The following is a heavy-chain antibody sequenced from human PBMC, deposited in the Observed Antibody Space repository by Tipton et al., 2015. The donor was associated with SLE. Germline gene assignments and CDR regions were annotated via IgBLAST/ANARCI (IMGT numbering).Heavy chain of an antibody. CDR1: GGSFSGYY. CDR2: INHSGST. D-gene: IGHD2-2*01. CDR3: ARGDCSSTSCLDY. V-gene: IGHV4-34*01. J-gene: IGHJ4*02. Sequence: TLSLTCAVSGGSFSGYYWSWIRQPPGKGLEWIGEINHSGSTNYNPSLKSRVTISVDTSKNQFSLKLSSVTAADTAVYYCARGDCSSTSCLDYWGQGTLVTVSS.